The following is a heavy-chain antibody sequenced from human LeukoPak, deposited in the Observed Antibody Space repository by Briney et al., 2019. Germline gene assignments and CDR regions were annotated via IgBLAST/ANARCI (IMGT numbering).Heavy chain of an antibody. D-gene: IGHD3-10*01. CDR2: IHYSGGT. Sequence: SETLSLTCTVSGGSISRTPNYWTWIRQPPGRGLEWIGNIHYSGGTFSKASLKSRVTISVDTSKNQFSLKLSSVTAADTAVYYCASYTMVRGVISYYYYYMDVWGKGTTVTISS. J-gene: IGHJ6*03. V-gene: IGHV4-39*01. CDR1: GGSISRTPNY. CDR3: ASYTMVRGVISYYYYYMDV.